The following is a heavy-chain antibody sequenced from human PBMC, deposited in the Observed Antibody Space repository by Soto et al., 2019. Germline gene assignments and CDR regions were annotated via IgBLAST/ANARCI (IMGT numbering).Heavy chain of an antibody. Sequence: PGGSLRLSCAASGFTFSSYVMSWVRQPPGKGLEWVSTISDSASSTYYTDSVKGRFTISRDNSKNTLYLQMNSLRAEDTAIYYCAKDICAYSSGSCYFDYWGQGTLVTVSS. CDR2: ISDSASST. CDR1: GFTFSSYV. J-gene: IGHJ4*02. V-gene: IGHV3-23*01. CDR3: AKDICAYSSGSCYFDY. D-gene: IGHD6-25*01.